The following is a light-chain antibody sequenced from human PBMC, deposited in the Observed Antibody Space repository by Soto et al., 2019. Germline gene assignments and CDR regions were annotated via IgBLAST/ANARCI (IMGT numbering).Light chain of an antibody. J-gene: IGLJ1*01. Sequence: QSVLTQPRSVSGSPGQSVTISCTGTSSDVGGYNYVSWYQHHPGKSPKLIVYDVTQRPSGIPDRFSGSKSGNTASLTVSGLQPDDEADYHCCSYADNYFYVFGGVTEVTVL. CDR3: CSYADNYFYV. CDR2: DVT. CDR1: SSDVGGYNY. V-gene: IGLV2-11*01.